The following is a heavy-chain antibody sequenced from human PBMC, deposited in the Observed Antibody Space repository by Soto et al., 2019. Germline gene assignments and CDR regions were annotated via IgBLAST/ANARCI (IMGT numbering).Heavy chain of an antibody. V-gene: IGHV4-4*02. CDR2: IYHSGST. D-gene: IGHD6-6*01. Sequence: PSETLSLTCAVSGGSISSSNWWSWVRQPPGKGLEWIGEIYHSGSTNYNPSLKSRVTISVDKSKNQFSLKLSSVTAADTAVYYCARLYSSSSVERHFDYWGQGTLVTVSS. J-gene: IGHJ4*02. CDR3: ARLYSSSSVERHFDY. CDR1: GGSISSSNW.